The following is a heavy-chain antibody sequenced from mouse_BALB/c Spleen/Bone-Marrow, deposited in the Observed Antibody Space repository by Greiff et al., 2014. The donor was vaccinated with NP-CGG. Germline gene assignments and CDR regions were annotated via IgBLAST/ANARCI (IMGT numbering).Heavy chain of an antibody. CDR2: IDPANGDT. Sequence: VQLKESGAELVKPGASVKLSCTASGFNIKDTYMHWVKQRPEQSLEWIGRIDPANGDTKYDPKFQGKATITADTSSNTAYLQLSSLTSEDTAVYYCARSYGSSPFDYWGQGTTLTVSS. V-gene: IGHV14-3*02. J-gene: IGHJ2*01. CDR3: ARSYGSSPFDY. D-gene: IGHD1-1*01. CDR1: GFNIKDTY.